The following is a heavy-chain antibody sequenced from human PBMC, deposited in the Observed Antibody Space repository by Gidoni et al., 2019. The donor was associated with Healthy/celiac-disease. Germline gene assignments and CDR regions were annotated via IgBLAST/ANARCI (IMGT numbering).Heavy chain of an antibody. CDR3: ARGIANYDFWSGYYTTYYPSYFDY. Sequence: GLEWIGYIYYSGSTNYNPSLKSRVTISVDTSKNQFSLKLSSVTAADTAVYYCARGIANYDFWSGYYTTYYPSYFDYWGQGTLVTVSS. V-gene: IGHV4-59*01. J-gene: IGHJ4*02. D-gene: IGHD3-3*01. CDR2: IYYSGST.